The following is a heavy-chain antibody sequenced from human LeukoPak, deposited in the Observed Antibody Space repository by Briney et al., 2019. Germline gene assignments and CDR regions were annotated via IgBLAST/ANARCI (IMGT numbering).Heavy chain of an antibody. J-gene: IGHJ4*02. D-gene: IGHD1-1*01. CDR3: ARGYNWLYFDY. CDR1: GFTFSTYA. Sequence: GGSLRLSCAASGFTFSTYAMSWVRQAPGKGLEWVSAITDNGATTYYADSVKGRFTISRDNAKNSLYLQMNSLRAEDTAVYYCARGYNWLYFDYWGQGTLVTVSS. V-gene: IGHV3-23*01. CDR2: ITDNGATT.